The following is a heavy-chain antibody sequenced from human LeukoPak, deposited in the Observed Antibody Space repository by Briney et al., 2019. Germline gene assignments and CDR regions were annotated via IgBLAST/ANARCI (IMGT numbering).Heavy chain of an antibody. CDR2: IYTSGST. Sequence: SETLSLTCTVSGGSISSSSYYWSWIRQPAGKGLEWIGHIYTSGSTNYNPSLKSRVTISVDTSKNQFSLKLSSVTAADTAVYYCAGGLVGYCSGGSCYPFDYWGQGTLVTVSS. V-gene: IGHV4-61*09. CDR1: GGSISSSSYY. D-gene: IGHD2-15*01. J-gene: IGHJ4*02. CDR3: AGGLVGYCSGGSCYPFDY.